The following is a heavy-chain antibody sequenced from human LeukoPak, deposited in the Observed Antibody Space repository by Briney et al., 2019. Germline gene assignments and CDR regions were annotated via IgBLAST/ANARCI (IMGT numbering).Heavy chain of an antibody. J-gene: IGHJ4*02. CDR1: GFTFDEYG. Sequence: QSGGSLRLSCAASGFTFDEYGMHWVRQAPGKGLEGVSLISWDGGSTYYADSVKGRFTISRDNSKNSLYLQMNSLRAEDTALYYCAKEGYGSGSRHTVNLDYWGQGTLVTVSS. CDR3: AKEGYGSGSRHTVNLDY. D-gene: IGHD3-10*01. V-gene: IGHV3-43D*03. CDR2: ISWDGGST.